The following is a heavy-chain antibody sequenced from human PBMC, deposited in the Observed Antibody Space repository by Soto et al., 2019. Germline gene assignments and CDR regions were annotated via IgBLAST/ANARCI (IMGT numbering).Heavy chain of an antibody. J-gene: IGHJ6*02. CDR1: GFTFSSYW. D-gene: IGHD6-19*01. Sequence: GGSLRLSCAASGFTFSSYWMHWVRQAPGKGLVWVSRINSDGSSTSYADSVKGRFTISRDNAKNTLYLQMNSLRAEDTAVYYCARDRAGPYYYYYGMDVWGQGTTVTVSS. CDR3: ARDRAGPYYYYYGMDV. V-gene: IGHV3-74*01. CDR2: INSDGSST.